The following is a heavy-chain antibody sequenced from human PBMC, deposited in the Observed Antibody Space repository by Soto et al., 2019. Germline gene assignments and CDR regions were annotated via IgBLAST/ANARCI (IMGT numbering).Heavy chain of an antibody. CDR1: GYTFTSYG. D-gene: IGHD6-19*01. CDR2: ISAYNGNT. Sequence: QVQLVQSGAEVKKPGASVKVSCKASGYTFTSYGISWVRQAPGQGLEWMGWISAYNGNTNYAQKLQGRVTMTTDTSTSTAYMELRSLRSDDTAVYYCARDRIAPGRSSGWYEWFDPWGQGTLVTVSS. V-gene: IGHV1-18*01. CDR3: ARDRIAPGRSSGWYEWFDP. J-gene: IGHJ5*02.